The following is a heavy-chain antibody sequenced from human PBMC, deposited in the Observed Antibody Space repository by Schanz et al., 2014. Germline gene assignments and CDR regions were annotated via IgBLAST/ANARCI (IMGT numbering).Heavy chain of an antibody. D-gene: IGHD2-2*01. CDR2: IRSKAYGGTK. V-gene: IGHV3-49*03. Sequence: EVQLVESGGGLVQPGRSLRLSCTASGFTFSDYAMSWFRQAPGKGLEWVGFIRSKAYGGTKEYAASVKGRFTISRDDSKNSLYLQMNSLKTEDTAMYYCARRASCSRSGCPFDSWGQGTLVTVSS. CDR1: GFTFSDYA. CDR3: ARRASCSRSGCPFDS. J-gene: IGHJ4*02.